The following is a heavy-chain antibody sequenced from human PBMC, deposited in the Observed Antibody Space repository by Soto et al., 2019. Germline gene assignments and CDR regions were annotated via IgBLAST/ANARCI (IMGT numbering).Heavy chain of an antibody. CDR2: IYGGGSI. D-gene: IGHD4-17*01. J-gene: IGHJ4*02. V-gene: IGHV3-53*01. Sequence: PGGSLRLSCAASEFTVSSYYMTWVRQAPGKGLEWVSTIYGGGSIYYADSVKGRFTISKDNSRNTLYLQINSLRAEDTAVYYCARGFDYDAFDYWGQGTLVTVSS. CDR3: ARGFDYDAFDY. CDR1: EFTVSSYY.